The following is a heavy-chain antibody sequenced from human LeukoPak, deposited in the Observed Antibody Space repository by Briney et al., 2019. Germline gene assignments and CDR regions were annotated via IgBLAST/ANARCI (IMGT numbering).Heavy chain of an antibody. Sequence: PGGSLRLSCEASGFIFRIYSINWVRQAPGKGLEWVSSISSGGTKIYYADSVKGRFTISRDDVKKSVYLQMNSLRVEDTAVYYCARDFLAAGDYWDQGTQVAVSS. V-gene: IGHV3-21*01. CDR2: ISSGGTKI. CDR1: GFIFRIYS. CDR3: ARDFLAAGDY. J-gene: IGHJ4*02. D-gene: IGHD6-13*01.